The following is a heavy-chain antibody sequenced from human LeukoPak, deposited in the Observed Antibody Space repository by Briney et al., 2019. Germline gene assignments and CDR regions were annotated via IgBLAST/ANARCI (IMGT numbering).Heavy chain of an antibody. CDR1: GGSISSSSYY. Sequence: SETLSLTCTVSGGSISSSSYYWGWIRQPPGKGLEWIGSIYYSGSTYYNPSLKSRVTISVDTSKNQFSLKLSSVTAADTAVYYCARDRLVTYYYGSGSHTLDVWGQGTTVTVSS. CDR3: ARDRLVTYYYGSGSHTLDV. V-gene: IGHV4-39*07. J-gene: IGHJ6*02. D-gene: IGHD3-10*01. CDR2: IYYSGST.